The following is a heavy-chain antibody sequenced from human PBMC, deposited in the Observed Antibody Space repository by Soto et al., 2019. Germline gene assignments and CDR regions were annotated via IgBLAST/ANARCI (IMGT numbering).Heavy chain of an antibody. CDR2: VCSSGGT. Sequence: SETLSLTCYVSGGSVSSFCWTWIRQSPGKGLESIAYVCSSGGTNYNPSLESRVAISLDTSKNQFSLRLTSVTAADTAVYFCARVRTEYAGLDYWGQGTLVTVSS. J-gene: IGHJ4*02. D-gene: IGHD2-2*01. CDR3: ARVRTEYAGLDY. CDR1: GGSVSSFC. V-gene: IGHV4-59*02.